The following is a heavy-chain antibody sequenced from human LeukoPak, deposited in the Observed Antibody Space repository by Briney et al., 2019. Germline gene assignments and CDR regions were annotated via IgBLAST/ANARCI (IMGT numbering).Heavy chain of an antibody. Sequence: PGGSLRLSCAASGFTFSSSAMSWVRQAPGKGLEWVSAISGSGGSTYYADSVKGRFTISRDNSKNTLYLQMNSLRAEDTAVYYCAKSLDYGDNRARLDFWGQGTLVTVSS. J-gene: IGHJ4*02. CDR1: GFTFSSSA. D-gene: IGHD4-23*01. CDR2: ISGSGGST. CDR3: AKSLDYGDNRARLDF. V-gene: IGHV3-23*01.